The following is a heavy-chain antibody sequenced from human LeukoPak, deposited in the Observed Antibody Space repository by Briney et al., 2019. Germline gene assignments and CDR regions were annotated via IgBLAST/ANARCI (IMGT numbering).Heavy chain of an antibody. CDR3: ARDTAVAGRVYYYYYYYMDV. CDR1: GFTFSSYS. V-gene: IGHV3-21*01. CDR2: ISSSSSYI. Sequence: PGGSLRLSCAASGFTFSSYSMNWVRQAPGKGLEWVSSISSSSSYIYYADSVKGRFTISRDNAKNSLYLQMNSLRAEDTAVYYCARDTAVAGRVYYYYYYYMDVWGKGTTVTVSS. D-gene: IGHD6-19*01. J-gene: IGHJ6*03.